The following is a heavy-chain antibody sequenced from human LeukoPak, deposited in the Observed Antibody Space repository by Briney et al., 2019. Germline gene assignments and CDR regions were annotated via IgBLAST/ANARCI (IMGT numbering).Heavy chain of an antibody. CDR1: GGSFSSYS. Sequence: SVKVSCKASGGSFSSYSISWVRQAPGQGLEWMGGIIPIFGTANYAQKFQGRVTITTDESTSTAYMELSSLRSEDTAVYYCARAYYDSSGYYWDWFDPWGQGTLVTVSP. CDR3: ARAYYDSSGYYWDWFDP. CDR2: IIPIFGTA. V-gene: IGHV1-69*05. J-gene: IGHJ5*02. D-gene: IGHD3-22*01.